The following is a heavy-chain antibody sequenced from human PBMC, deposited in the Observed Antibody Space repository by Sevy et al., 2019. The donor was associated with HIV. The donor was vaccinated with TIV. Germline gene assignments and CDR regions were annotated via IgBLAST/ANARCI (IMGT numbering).Heavy chain of an antibody. CDR2: ISSRGSTI. J-gene: IGHJ3*02. CDR1: GFTFSDYY. CDR3: ARGYYDSSGYLDAFDI. Sequence: GGSLRLSCAASGFTFSDYYMSWIRQAPGKGLERVSYISSRGSTIYYADSVKGRFTIPRDNAKKSLSLQMNSLRAEDTAVYYCARGYYDSSGYLDAFDIWGQGTMVTASS. V-gene: IGHV3-11*01. D-gene: IGHD3-22*01.